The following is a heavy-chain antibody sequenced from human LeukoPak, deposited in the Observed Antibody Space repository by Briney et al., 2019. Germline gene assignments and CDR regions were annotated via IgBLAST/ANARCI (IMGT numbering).Heavy chain of an antibody. J-gene: IGHJ4*02. CDR1: GYTSAGYY. D-gene: IGHD2-15*01. CDR3: TRGYCSGGSCYLYY. CDR2: INPTTGGT. Sequence: GASVKVSCKASGYTSAGYYMHWVRQAPGQGLEWMGWINPTTGGTNYAQKFQGRVTMTRDTSISTAYMELSSLKSDDTAVYFCTRGYCSGGSCYLYYWGQGTLVTVSS. V-gene: IGHV1-2*02.